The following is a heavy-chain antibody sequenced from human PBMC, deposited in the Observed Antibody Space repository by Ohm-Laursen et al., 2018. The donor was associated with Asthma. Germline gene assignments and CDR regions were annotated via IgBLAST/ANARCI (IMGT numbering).Heavy chain of an antibody. V-gene: IGHV4-59*08. CDR2: IYYSGST. D-gene: IGHD1-1*01. J-gene: IGHJ4*02. Sequence: GTLSRTCTVSGGSISSYDWGWIRQPPGKGLEWIGYIYYSGSTNYNPSLKSRVTISVDTSKNQFSLNLSFVTAADTAMYYCARGPMHDYYFDTWGQGTLVTVSS. CDR1: GGSISSYD. CDR3: ARGPMHDYYFDT.